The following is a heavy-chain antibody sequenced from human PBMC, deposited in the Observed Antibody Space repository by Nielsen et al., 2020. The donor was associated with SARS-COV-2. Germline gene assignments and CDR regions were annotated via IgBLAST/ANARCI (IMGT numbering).Heavy chain of an antibody. CDR1: GFTFDDYS. J-gene: IGHJ4*02. Sequence: SLKISCAASGFTFDDYSMHWVRQAPGKGLEWVSGISWNSGSIGYADSVKGRFTISRDNAKNSLYLQMNSLRAEDTALYYCAKLADTAMVRDYWGQGTLVTVSS. D-gene: IGHD5-18*01. CDR2: ISWNSGSI. V-gene: IGHV3-9*01. CDR3: AKLADTAMVRDY.